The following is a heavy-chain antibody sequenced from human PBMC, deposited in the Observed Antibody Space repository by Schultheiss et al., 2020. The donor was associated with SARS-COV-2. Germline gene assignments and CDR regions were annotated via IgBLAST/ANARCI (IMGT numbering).Heavy chain of an antibody. V-gene: IGHV3-53*01. CDR2: INSDGSST. D-gene: IGHD2-8*02. CDR1: GFTVSSNY. CDR3: AKDGAVCTGGACDSITFHNMDV. J-gene: IGHJ6*03. Sequence: GGSLRLSCAASGFTVSSNYMSWVRQAPGKGLEWVSRINSDGSSTSYADSVKGRFTISRDNSKNTLYLQMNSLRADDTAVYYCAKDGAVCTGGACDSITFHNMDVWGNGTTVTVSS.